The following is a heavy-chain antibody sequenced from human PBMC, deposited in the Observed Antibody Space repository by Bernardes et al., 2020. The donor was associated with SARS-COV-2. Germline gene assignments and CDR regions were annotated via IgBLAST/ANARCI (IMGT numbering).Heavy chain of an antibody. J-gene: IGHJ4*02. Sequence: GGSLRLSCAASGFTFRSYAMSWVRKAPGKGLEWVSAISGSGGSTYYADSVKGRFTISRDNSKNTLYLQMNSLRAEDTAVYYCAKAPSPYYYDSSGYYGGYTYYFDYWGQGTLVTVSS. D-gene: IGHD3-22*01. CDR3: AKAPSPYYYDSSGYYGGYTYYFDY. CDR2: ISGSGGST. CDR1: GFTFRSYA. V-gene: IGHV3-23*01.